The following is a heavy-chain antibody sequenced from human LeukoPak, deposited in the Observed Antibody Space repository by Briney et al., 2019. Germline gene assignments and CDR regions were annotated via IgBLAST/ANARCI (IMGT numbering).Heavy chain of an antibody. CDR2: IYYSGST. D-gene: IGHD6-19*01. Sequence: SETLSLTCTVSGGSISSSSYYWGWIRQPPGKGLEWIGSIYYSGSTYYNPSLKSRVTISVDTSKNQFSLKLSSVTAADTAVYYCARDLRIAVAGTGSNWFDPWGQGTLVTVSS. CDR1: GGSISSSSYY. CDR3: ARDLRIAVAGTGSNWFDP. J-gene: IGHJ5*02. V-gene: IGHV4-39*07.